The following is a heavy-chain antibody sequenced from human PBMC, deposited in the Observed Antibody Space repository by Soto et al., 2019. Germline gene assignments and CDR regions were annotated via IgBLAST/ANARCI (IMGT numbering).Heavy chain of an antibody. CDR1: WFTVSSNY. J-gene: IGHJ3*02. CDR3: ARDSPLTSARAFDI. V-gene: IGHV3-53*01. Sequence: EVQLLESGGGLVQPGGSLRLSCAASWFTVSSNYMSWVRQAPGKGLEWVSVIYSGGSTYYADSVKGRFTISRDSSKNTVYLQINSLGAEDTAVYYCARDSPLTSARAFDIWGQGTVVTVSS. CDR2: IYSGGST.